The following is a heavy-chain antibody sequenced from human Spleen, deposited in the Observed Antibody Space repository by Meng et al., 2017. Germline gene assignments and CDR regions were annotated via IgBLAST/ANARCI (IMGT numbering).Heavy chain of an antibody. Sequence: QLGQAGAEVKKPGASVKVSCKASGYTFTGYYMHWGRQAPGQGLEWMGRINPNSGGTNYAQKFQGRVTMTRDTSISTAYMELSSLRSEDTAMYYCARDEDISAAGYLLGDFWGQGTLVTVSS. CDR1: GYTFTGYY. D-gene: IGHD6-13*01. V-gene: IGHV1-2*06. CDR3: ARDEDISAAGYLLGDF. J-gene: IGHJ4*02. CDR2: INPNSGGT.